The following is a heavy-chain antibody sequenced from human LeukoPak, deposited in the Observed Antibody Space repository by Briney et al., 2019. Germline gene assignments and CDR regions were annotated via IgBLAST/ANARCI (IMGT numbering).Heavy chain of an antibody. Sequence: GGSLRLSCAASGFTVSSNYMSWVRQAPGKGLEWVSVIYSGGSTYYADSVKGRFTISRDNSKNTLYLQMNSLRAEDTAVYYCAREASRVDEYGMDVWGQGTTVTVSS. CDR3: AREASRVDEYGMDV. V-gene: IGHV3-53*01. D-gene: IGHD2-15*01. J-gene: IGHJ6*02. CDR1: GFTVSSNY. CDR2: IYSGGST.